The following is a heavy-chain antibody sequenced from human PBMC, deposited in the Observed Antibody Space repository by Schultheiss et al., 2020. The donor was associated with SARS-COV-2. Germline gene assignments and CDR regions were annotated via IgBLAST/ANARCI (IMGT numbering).Heavy chain of an antibody. CDR2: IKSDGGTT. V-gene: IGHV3-74*01. D-gene: IGHD2-2*02. CDR1: GFTFSTFS. J-gene: IGHJ4*02. Sequence: GESLKISCVDSGFTFSTFSMNWVRQDPGKGLVWVARIKSDGGTTTYADSVMGRFTISRDNAENTLYLQMNSLRAEDTALYYCAREGGYCDSASCYKYYDYWGQGILVTVSS. CDR3: AREGGYCDSASCYKYYDY.